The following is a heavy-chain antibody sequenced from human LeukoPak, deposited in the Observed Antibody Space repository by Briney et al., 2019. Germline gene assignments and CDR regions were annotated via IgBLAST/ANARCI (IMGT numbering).Heavy chain of an antibody. CDR3: ARLGGVTIFGVVIQDAFDI. CDR2: IYPGDSDT. Sequence: GESLKISCKGSGYSFTSQWIGWVRQMPGKGLEWMGIIYPGDSDTRYSPSFQGQVTISADKSISTAYLQWSSLKASDTAMYYCARLGGVTIFGVVIQDAFDIWGQGTMVTVSS. CDR1: GYSFTSQW. D-gene: IGHD3-3*01. V-gene: IGHV5-51*01. J-gene: IGHJ3*02.